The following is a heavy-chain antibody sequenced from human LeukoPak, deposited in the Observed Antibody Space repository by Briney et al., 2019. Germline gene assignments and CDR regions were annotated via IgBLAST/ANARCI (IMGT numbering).Heavy chain of an antibody. V-gene: IGHV1-2*02. D-gene: IGHD2-2*03. J-gene: IGHJ3*02. CDR3: ARAFGYCSSTSCQPDAFDI. CDR2: INPNSGGT. CDR1: GYTFTGYY. Sequence: ASVKVSCKAPGYTFTGYYMHWVRQAPGQGLEWMGWINPNSGGTNYAQKFQGRVTMTRDTSISTAYMELSRLRSDDTAVYYCARAFGYCSSTSCQPDAFDIWGQGTMVTVSS.